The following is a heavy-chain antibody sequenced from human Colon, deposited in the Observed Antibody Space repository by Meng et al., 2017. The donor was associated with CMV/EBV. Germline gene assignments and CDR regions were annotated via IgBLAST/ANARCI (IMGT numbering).Heavy chain of an antibody. Sequence: ASVKVSCKASGYIFSNFGLSWVRQARGQGLEWLGWVNADNGDTHYAQKVQDRVILTTDTSTSTAYMELRSLRSDDTAVYYCARIIQSSGVVISPFNYWGHGTMVTVSS. D-gene: IGHD3-3*01. CDR2: VNADNGDT. CDR3: ARIIQSSGVVISPFNY. V-gene: IGHV1-18*01. J-gene: IGHJ4*01. CDR1: GYIFSNFG.